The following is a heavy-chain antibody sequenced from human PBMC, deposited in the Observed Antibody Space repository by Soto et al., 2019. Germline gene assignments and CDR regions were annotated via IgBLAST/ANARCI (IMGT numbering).Heavy chain of an antibody. D-gene: IGHD2-15*01. CDR2: IYYSGST. Sequence: SETLSLTCTVSGGSISSGGYYWSWIRQHPGKGLEWIGYIYYSGSTYYNPSLKSRVTISVDTSKNQFSLKLSSVTAADTAVYYCARDPGYCSGGSCYPGFDYWGQGTLVTSPQ. V-gene: IGHV4-31*03. CDR3: ARDPGYCSGGSCYPGFDY. J-gene: IGHJ4*02. CDR1: GGSISSGGYY.